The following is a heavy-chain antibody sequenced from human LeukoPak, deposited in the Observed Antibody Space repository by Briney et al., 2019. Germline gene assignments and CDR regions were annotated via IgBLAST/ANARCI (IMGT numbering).Heavy chain of an antibody. J-gene: IGHJ4*02. CDR3: ARLGRGSGWYYHY. D-gene: IGHD6-19*01. CDR1: GYTFTSYA. Sequence: GSVRVSCKASGYTFTSYAMHWGRQAPGERGEWMGWINAGNGNTKYSQKLQGRVTITRDTSASTAYMALSSLRSEDTALYYCARLGRGSGWYYHYWGQGTLVTVSS. CDR2: INAGNGNT. V-gene: IGHV1-3*01.